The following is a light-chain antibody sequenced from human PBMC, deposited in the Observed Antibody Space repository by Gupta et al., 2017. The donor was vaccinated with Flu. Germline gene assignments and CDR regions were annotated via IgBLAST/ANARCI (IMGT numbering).Light chain of an antibody. CDR3: QQSYTTLGT. CDR2: AAS. J-gene: IGKJ1*01. V-gene: IGKV1-39*01. Sequence: GDRVTISCRASHSISKYLIWYQKKPGEAPNLLIYAASSLQSGGPSRFSGSGSGTNFTLTISSRQPEDFATYYCQQSYTTLGTFGQGTKVEIK. CDR1: HSISKY.